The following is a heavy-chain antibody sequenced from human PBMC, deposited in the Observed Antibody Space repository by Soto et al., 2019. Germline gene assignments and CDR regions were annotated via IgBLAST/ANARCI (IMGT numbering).Heavy chain of an antibody. CDR1: GFTLSDYG. CDR3: AKGHAPAIHSTFHI. Sequence: PGGSLRLSCEGSGFTLSDYGMHWVRQAPGKGLDWVGAISSDGSKQSYGDSVRGRFTFSRDNSKNMLYLQMNSLRGDDTAVYYCAKGHAPAIHSTFHIRGKGTMVTVSS. J-gene: IGHJ3*02. V-gene: IGHV3-30*18. CDR2: ISSDGSKQ. D-gene: IGHD3-3*01.